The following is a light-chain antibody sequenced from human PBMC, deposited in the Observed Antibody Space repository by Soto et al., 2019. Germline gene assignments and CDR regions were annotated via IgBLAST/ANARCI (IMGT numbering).Light chain of an antibody. V-gene: IGKV1-39*01. CDR1: QGSTFY. Sequence: KLTQSHPPLFASLAARATIPSGASQGSTFYLNWYQQKPGKAHKLLIFATPSLQSGVPSRFSGSGSGTDFTLTIRSLQPEDLATYYCQQSLTNPLTFGGGTKVEIK. CDR3: QQSLTNPLT. J-gene: IGKJ4*01. CDR2: ATP.